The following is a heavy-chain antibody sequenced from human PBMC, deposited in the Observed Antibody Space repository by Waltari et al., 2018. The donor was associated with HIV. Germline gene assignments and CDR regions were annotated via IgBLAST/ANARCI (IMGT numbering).Heavy chain of an antibody. Sequence: QVQLVQSGAEGKKPGASVTVSCKVSGYTLTELAMHWVRQAPGKGLEWMGNFDPEDDETIYAQKFQGRITTTEDTSSDTAYMELSSLTSGDTAVYYCATDFSGMVRAYSYYSLDVWGQGTTVTVSS. CDR1: GYTLTELA. CDR2: FDPEDDET. J-gene: IGHJ6*02. D-gene: IGHD3-10*01. CDR3: ATDFSGMVRAYSYYSLDV. V-gene: IGHV1-24*01.